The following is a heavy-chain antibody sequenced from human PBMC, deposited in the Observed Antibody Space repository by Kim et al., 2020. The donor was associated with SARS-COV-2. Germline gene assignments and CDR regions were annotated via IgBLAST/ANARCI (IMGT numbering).Heavy chain of an antibody. CDR2: INTNTGNP. Sequence: ASVKVSCKASGYTFTSYAMNWVRQAPGQGLEWMGWINTNTGNPTYAQGFTGRFVFSLDTSVSTAYLQISSLKAEDTAVYYCARYCSSTSCYDESTENTIDYWGQGTLVTVSS. CDR1: GYTFTSYA. V-gene: IGHV7-4-1*02. D-gene: IGHD2-2*01. J-gene: IGHJ4*02. CDR3: ARYCSSTSCYDESTENTIDY.